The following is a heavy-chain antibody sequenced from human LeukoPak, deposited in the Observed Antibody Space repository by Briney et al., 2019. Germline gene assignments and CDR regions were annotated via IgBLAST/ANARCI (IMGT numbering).Heavy chain of an antibody. CDR3: AKYRTTSVPPRNFDY. J-gene: IGHJ4*02. Sequence: GGSLRLSCAASGFTFSSFAMIWVRQAPGKGLQWVSVIGHDGAVTQYADSVKGRFTISRDNSKKMLYLQMNSLTYDDTAIYYCAKYRTTSVPPRNFDYWGQGTLVTVSS. CDR1: GFTFSSFA. V-gene: IGHV3-23*01. D-gene: IGHD1-14*01. CDR2: IGHDGAVT.